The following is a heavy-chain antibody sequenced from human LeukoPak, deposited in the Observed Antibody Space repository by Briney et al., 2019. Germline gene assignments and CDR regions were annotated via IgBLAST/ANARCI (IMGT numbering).Heavy chain of an antibody. CDR1: GYTFTSYG. Sequence: ASVKVSCKASGYTFTSYGISWVRQAPGQGLEWMGWISAYNGNTNYAQKLQGGVTMTTDTSTSTAYMELRSLRSDDTAVYYCASGAIGDSSGYYSYWGQGTLVTVSS. V-gene: IGHV1-18*01. CDR3: ASGAIGDSSGYYSY. CDR2: ISAYNGNT. D-gene: IGHD3-22*01. J-gene: IGHJ4*02.